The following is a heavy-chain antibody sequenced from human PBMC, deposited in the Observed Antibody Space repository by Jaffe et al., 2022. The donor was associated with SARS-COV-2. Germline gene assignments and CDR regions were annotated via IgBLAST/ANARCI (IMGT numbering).Heavy chain of an antibody. CDR1: GFTFSSYW. V-gene: IGHV3-74*02. CDR3: ARSNSDEFDAFDI. J-gene: IGHJ3*02. CDR2: ISSGGSTT. Sequence: EVQLVESGGGLVQPGGSLRLSCAASGFTFSSYWMHWVRQSPGKGLVWVSRISSGGSTTNYADSVKGRFTISRDNAKNTLYLQMNSLRAEDAAVYYCARSNSDEFDAFDIWGQGTMVTVSS. D-gene: IGHD2-21*01.